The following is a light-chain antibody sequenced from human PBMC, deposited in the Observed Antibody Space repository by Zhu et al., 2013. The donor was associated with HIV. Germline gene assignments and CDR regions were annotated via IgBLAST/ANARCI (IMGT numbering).Light chain of an antibody. V-gene: IGKV1-5*01. CDR1: QTISSW. CDR3: QQYNSYSKT. J-gene: IGKJ1*01. Sequence: DIQMTQSPSTLSASVGDRVTITCRASQTISSWLAWYQQKPGKAPKLLIYDATSLHRGVPSRFSGRRSGTEFSLIIHSLQTDDFATYYCQQYNSYSKTFGQGTKVEIK. CDR2: DAT.